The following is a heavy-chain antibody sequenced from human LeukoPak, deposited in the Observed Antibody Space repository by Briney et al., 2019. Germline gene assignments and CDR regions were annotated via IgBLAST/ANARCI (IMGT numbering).Heavy chain of an antibody. CDR3: ARELISRRGNYFDY. J-gene: IGHJ4*02. D-gene: IGHD3-3*02. CDR2: IYSGGST. Sequence: PGGSLRLSCAASGFTVSSNYMSWVRQAPGKGLEWVSVIYSGGSTYYADSVEGRFTISRDNSKNTLYLQMNSLRAEDTAVYYCARELISRRGNYFDYWGQGTLVTVSS. CDR1: GFTVSSNY. V-gene: IGHV3-53*01.